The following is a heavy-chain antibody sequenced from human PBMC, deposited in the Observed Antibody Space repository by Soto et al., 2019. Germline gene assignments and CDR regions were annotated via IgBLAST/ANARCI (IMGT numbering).Heavy chain of an antibody. V-gene: IGHV4-4*07. CDR1: GGSISSYY. D-gene: IGHD3-22*01. J-gene: IGHJ4*02. CDR3: ARDFTTYYYDSSGYYFDY. CDR2: IYTSGST. Sequence: SETLSLTCTVSGGSISSYYWSWIRQPAGKGLEWIGRIYTSGSTNYNPSLKSRVTMSVDTSKNQFSLKLSSVTAADTAVYYCARDFTTYYYDSSGYYFDYWGQGTLVTVSS.